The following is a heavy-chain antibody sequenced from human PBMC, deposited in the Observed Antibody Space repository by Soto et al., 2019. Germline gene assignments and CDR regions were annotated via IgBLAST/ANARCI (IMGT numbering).Heavy chain of an antibody. CDR2: TYYRSKWYN. CDR3: VRSRVFIAVAGMATYYYYYGMDV. D-gene: IGHD6-19*01. Sequence: PSQTLSLTCAISGDSVSSDSAAWNWIRQSPSRGLEWLGRTYYRSKWYNDYAVSVNGRITINPDTSKNHFSLQLNSVTPEDTAVYYCVRSRVFIAVAGMATYYYYYGMDVWGQGNTVTVSS. CDR1: GDSVSSDSAA. V-gene: IGHV6-1*01. J-gene: IGHJ6*02.